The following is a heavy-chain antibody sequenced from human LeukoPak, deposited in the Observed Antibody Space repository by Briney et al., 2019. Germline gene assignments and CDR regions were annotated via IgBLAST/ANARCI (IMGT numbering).Heavy chain of an antibody. CDR2: ISSSSSYI. CDR3: ARGTTVAYNWFDP. CDR1: GFTFSSYW. Sequence: GGSLRLSCAASGFTFSSYWMHWVRQAPGKGLEWVSSISSSSSYIYYADSVKGRFTIPRDNAKNSLYLQMNSLRAEDTAVYYCARGTTVAYNWFDPWGQGTLVTVSS. V-gene: IGHV3-21*01. D-gene: IGHD4-23*01. J-gene: IGHJ5*02.